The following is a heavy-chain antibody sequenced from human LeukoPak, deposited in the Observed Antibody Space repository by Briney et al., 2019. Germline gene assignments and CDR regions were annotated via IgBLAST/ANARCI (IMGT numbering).Heavy chain of an antibody. D-gene: IGHD5-18*01. J-gene: IGHJ4*02. CDR1: GGSFSGYY. Sequence: LSLTCAVFGGSFSGYYWSWFRQAPGKGLEWVSFIRSKTYGATTEYAASVKGRFTISRDDSKSIAYLQMNSLKTEDTAVYYCTRDSGYTYVSFDCWGQGTLVTVSS. CDR3: TRDSGYTYVSFDC. V-gene: IGHV3-49*03. CDR2: IRSKTYGATT.